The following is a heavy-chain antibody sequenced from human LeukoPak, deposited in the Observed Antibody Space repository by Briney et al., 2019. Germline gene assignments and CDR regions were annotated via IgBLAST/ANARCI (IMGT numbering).Heavy chain of an antibody. CDR2: ISYDGSNK. CDR3: AKDQVGAYDALDI. J-gene: IGHJ3*02. Sequence: GGSLRLSCEASGFTFSSYGMHWVRQAPGKGLEWVAVISYDGSNKYYADSVKGRFTISRDNSKNTLYLQMNSLRAEDTAVYYCAKDQVGAYDALDIWGQGTMVTVSS. V-gene: IGHV3-30*18. D-gene: IGHD1-26*01. CDR1: GFTFSSYG.